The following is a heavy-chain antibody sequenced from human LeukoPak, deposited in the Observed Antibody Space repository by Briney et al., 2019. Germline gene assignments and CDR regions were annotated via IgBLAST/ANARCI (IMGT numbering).Heavy chain of an antibody. CDR2: LSDSGGGT. CDR3: AKRGVVIRVFLVGFHKEAYYFDS. CDR1: GITLSNYG. D-gene: IGHD3-10*01. Sequence: GGSLRLSCAVSGITLSNYGMSWLRQAPGKGLEWVAGLSDSGGGTHYADPVQGRFTIPRDYPKNTLYLQMNSLRAEDTVVYFCAKRGVVIRVFLVGFHKEAYYFDSWGQGALVTVSS. J-gene: IGHJ4*02. V-gene: IGHV3-23*01.